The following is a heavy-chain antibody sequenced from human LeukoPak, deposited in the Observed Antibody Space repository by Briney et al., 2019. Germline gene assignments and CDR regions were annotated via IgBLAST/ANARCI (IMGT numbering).Heavy chain of an antibody. J-gene: IGHJ4*02. Sequence: SQTLSLTCAVSGRSISSGGYSWTWIRQPAGKGLEWFGYIYHSGSTYYNPSLKSRVTISVDRSKNQFSLKLSSVTAADTAVYYCARGTYYYGSGSYPFGFYFDYWGQGTLVTVFS. CDR3: ARGTYYYGSGSYPFGFYFDY. V-gene: IGHV4-30-2*01. CDR1: GRSISSGGYS. CDR2: IYHSGST. D-gene: IGHD3-10*01.